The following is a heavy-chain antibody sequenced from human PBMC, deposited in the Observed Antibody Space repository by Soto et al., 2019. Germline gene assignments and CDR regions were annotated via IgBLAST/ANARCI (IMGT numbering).Heavy chain of an antibody. CDR1: GFTFDDYT. CDR3: AKGVRKDWHEMDV. CDR2: ISWNSGKL. D-gene: IGHD1-1*01. V-gene: IGHV3-9*01. Sequence: EVQLVESGGGLVQPGRSLKLSCAGFGFTFDDYTMHWVRQAPRKGLEWVSGISWNSGKLGYADSVKGRFTISRDNARNTLYLQMNSLRAEDTALYYCAKGVRKDWHEMDVWGQGTTVTVSS. J-gene: IGHJ6*02.